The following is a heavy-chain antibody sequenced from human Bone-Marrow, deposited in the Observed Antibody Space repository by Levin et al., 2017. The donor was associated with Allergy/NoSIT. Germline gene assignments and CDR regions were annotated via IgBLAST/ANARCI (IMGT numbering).Heavy chain of an antibody. CDR2: ISGSGSGT. D-gene: IGHD3-22*01. CDR3: TKDDSAFGPHDY. V-gene: IGHV3-23*01. J-gene: IGHJ4*02. Sequence: HAGGSLRLSCAASGFIFGHYAMSWVRQAPGRGLEWVSSISGSGSGTFYADSVKGRFTISRDNTKNTLHLEMNSLRAEDRAIYYCTKDDSAFGPHDYWGQGTLVSVSS. CDR1: GFIFGHYA.